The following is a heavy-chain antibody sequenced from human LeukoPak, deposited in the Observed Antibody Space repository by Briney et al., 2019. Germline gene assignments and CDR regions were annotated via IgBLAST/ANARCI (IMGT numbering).Heavy chain of an antibody. CDR1: GGSFSGYY. J-gene: IGHJ6*03. Sequence: SETLSLTCAVYGGSFSGYYWSWVRRPPGKGLEWIGEINHSGSTNYNPSLKSRVTISVDTSKNQFSLKLSSVTAADTAVYYCARHGVNTVNYYYYYMGVWGKGTTVTISS. V-gene: IGHV4-34*01. CDR3: ARHGVNTVNYYYYYMGV. CDR2: INHSGST. D-gene: IGHD4-17*01.